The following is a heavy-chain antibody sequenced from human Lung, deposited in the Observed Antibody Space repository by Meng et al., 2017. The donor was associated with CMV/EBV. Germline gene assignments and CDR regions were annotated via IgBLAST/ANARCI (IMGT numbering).Heavy chain of an antibody. V-gene: IGHV2-26*01. CDR1: GFSLSNARMG. CDR3: ARMVVEGYCSSTGCPEYYFDY. CDR2: IFSNDEK. J-gene: IGHJ4*02. D-gene: IGHD2-2*01. Sequence: SGXXLVXPTETLTLTCTVSGFSLSNARMGVSWIRQPPGKALEWLAHIFSNDEKSYSTSLKSRLTISKDTSKSQVVLTMTNMDPVDTATYYCARMVVEGYCSSTGCPEYYFDYWGQGTLVTVSS.